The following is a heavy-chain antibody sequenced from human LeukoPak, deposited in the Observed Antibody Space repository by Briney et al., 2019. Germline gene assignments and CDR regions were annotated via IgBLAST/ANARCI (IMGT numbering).Heavy chain of an antibody. J-gene: IGHJ4*02. CDR1: GDYISTSNYY. D-gene: IGHD3-16*01. CDR3: ARFFYYDASLPPY. Sequence: PSETLSLTCSVSGDYISTSNYYWGWIRQPPGKGLEWIGTIYYSGRTCYNPSLQSRVTISLDTSQNQLSLQVRSVTVVDTAVYYCARFFYYDASLPPYWGQGTLVTVSS. V-gene: IGHV4-39*01. CDR2: IYYSGRT.